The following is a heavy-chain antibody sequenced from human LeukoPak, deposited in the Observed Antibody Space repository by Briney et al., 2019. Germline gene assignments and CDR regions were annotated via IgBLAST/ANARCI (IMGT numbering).Heavy chain of an antibody. Sequence: GESLKISCKGSGYSFTSYWIGWVRQMPGKGLEWMGIIYPGDFDTRYSPSFQGQVTISADKSISTAYLQWSSLKASDTAMYYCARRYCSSTSCFWFDPWGQGTLVTVSS. V-gene: IGHV5-51*01. J-gene: IGHJ5*02. CDR1: GYSFTSYW. CDR3: ARRYCSSTSCFWFDP. CDR2: IYPGDFDT. D-gene: IGHD2-2*01.